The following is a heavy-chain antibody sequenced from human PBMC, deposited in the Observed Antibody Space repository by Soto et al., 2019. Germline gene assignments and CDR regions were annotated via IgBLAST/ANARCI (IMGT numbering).Heavy chain of an antibody. D-gene: IGHD4-17*01. V-gene: IGHV3-7*05. J-gene: IGHJ4*02. CDR1: GFTFSSYW. CDR2: IKPDGSGQ. CDR3: AKGHYGDGLG. Sequence: EVQLVESGGGLVQPGGALRLSCAASGFTFSSYWMSWVRQAPGKGLQWVANIKPDGSGQYYVDSVKGRFPISRDNAKNSLYLQINTLRADDTAVYYCAKGHYGDGLGWGQGTLVTVSS.